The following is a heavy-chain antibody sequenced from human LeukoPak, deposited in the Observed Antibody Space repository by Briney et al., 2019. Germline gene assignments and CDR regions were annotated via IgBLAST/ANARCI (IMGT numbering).Heavy chain of an antibody. V-gene: IGHV4-39*07. CDR2: IYYSGST. J-gene: IGHJ4*02. CDR3: ASNLYYYDSSGNPFDY. CDR1: GGSISSSSYY. D-gene: IGHD3-22*01. Sequence: SETLSLTCTVSGGSISSSSYYWGWIRQPPGKGLEWIGSIYYSGSTYYNPSLKSRVTISVDTSKNQFSLKLSSVTAADTAVYYCASNLYYYDSSGNPFDYWGQGTLVTVSS.